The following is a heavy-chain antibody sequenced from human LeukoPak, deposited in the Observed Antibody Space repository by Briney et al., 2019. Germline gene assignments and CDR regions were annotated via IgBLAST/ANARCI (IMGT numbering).Heavy chain of an antibody. D-gene: IGHD1-7*01. CDR3: ARGGYNWNYRDFDY. J-gene: IGHJ4*02. CDR1: GGSFSGFY. Sequence: SETLSLTCAVYGGSFSGFYWSWIRQPPGKGLEWIGEINHSGSTNYNPSLKSRVTIPVDTSKNQFSLKLSSVTAADTAVYYCARGGYNWNYRDFDYWGQGTLVTVSS. V-gene: IGHV4-34*01. CDR2: INHSGST.